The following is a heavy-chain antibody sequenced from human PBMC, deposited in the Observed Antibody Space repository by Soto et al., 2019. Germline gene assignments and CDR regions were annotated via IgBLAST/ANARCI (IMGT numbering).Heavy chain of an antibody. V-gene: IGHV4-34*01. Sequence: SETLSLTCAVYGGSFSGYYWSWIRQPPGKGLEWIGEINHSGSTNYNPSLKSRGTISVDTSKNQFSLKLSSVTAADTAVYYCARGPRRRDGYNPWYFDYWGQGTLVTVSS. J-gene: IGHJ4*02. CDR1: GGSFSGYY. CDR2: INHSGST. D-gene: IGHD5-12*01. CDR3: ARGPRRRDGYNPWYFDY.